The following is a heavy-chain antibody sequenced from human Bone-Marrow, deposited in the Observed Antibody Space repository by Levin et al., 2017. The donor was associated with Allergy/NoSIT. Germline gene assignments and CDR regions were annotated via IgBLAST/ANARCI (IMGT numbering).Heavy chain of an antibody. D-gene: IGHD3-10*01. CDR3: TTGAGLLWFGELCGY. J-gene: IGHJ4*02. V-gene: IGHV3-15*07. CDR1: GFTFSNAW. Sequence: GESLKISCAASGFTFSNAWMNWVRQAPGKGLEWVGRIKSKTDGGTTDYAAPVKGRFTISRDDSKNTLYLQMNSLKTEDTAVYYCTTGAGLLWFGELCGYWGQGTLVTVSS. CDR2: IKSKTDGGTT.